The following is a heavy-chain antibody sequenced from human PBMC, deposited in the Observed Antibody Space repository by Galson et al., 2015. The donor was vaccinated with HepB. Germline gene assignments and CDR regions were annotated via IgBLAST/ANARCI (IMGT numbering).Heavy chain of an antibody. CDR3: ARAPTPVHYDFWSGYRTTYYYYYMDV. V-gene: IGHV1-69*04. Sequence: SVKVSCKASGGTFSSYAISWVRQAPGQGLEWMGRIIPILGIANYAQKFQGRVTITADKSTSTAYMELSSLRSEDTAVYYCARAPTPVHYDFWSGYRTTYYYYYMDVWGKGTTVTVSS. D-gene: IGHD3-3*01. J-gene: IGHJ6*03. CDR2: IIPILGIA. CDR1: GGTFSSYA.